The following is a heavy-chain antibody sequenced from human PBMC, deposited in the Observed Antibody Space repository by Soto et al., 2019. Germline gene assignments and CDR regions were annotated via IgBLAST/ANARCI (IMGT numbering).Heavy chain of an antibody. D-gene: IGHD5-12*01. J-gene: IGHJ4*02. CDR2: IRNKANSYST. V-gene: IGHV3-72*01. CDR1: GFTFSDHY. Sequence: EVQLVESGGGFVQPGGSLRLSCAASGFTFSDHYVDWFRQAPGKGLECVARIRNKANSYSTEYAASAKGRFTMSRDDSKILGYLQMSSLKPADTAVYYCARIRLVSYDLKYFDYWGQGTLVTVSS. CDR3: ARIRLVSYDLKYFDY.